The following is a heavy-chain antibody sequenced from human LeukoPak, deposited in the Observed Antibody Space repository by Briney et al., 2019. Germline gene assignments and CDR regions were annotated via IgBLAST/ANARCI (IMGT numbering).Heavy chain of an antibody. CDR1: GFTFSSYS. V-gene: IGHV3-21*01. CDR2: ISSSSSYI. CDR3: ARDRPPYDSSGNAFDI. D-gene: IGHD3-22*01. J-gene: IGHJ3*02. Sequence: GGSLRLSCAASGFTFSSYSMNWVRQAPGKGLEWVSSISSSSSYIYYADSVKGRFTISRDNAKNSLYLQMNSLRAEDTAVYYCARDRPPYDSSGNAFDIWGQGTMVTVSS.